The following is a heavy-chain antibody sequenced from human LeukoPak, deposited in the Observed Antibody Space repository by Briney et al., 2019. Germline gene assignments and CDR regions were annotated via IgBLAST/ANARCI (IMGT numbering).Heavy chain of an antibody. V-gene: IGHV3-11*01. Sequence: GGSLRLSCAASGFTFSDYYMSRIRQAPGKGLEWVSYISSSGSTIYYADSVKGRFTISRDNAKNSLYLQMNSLRAEDTAVYYCARDLGSRRDYYYGMDVWGQGTTVTVSS. J-gene: IGHJ6*02. CDR1: GFTFSDYY. D-gene: IGHD7-27*01. CDR3: ARDLGSRRDYYYGMDV. CDR2: ISSSGSTI.